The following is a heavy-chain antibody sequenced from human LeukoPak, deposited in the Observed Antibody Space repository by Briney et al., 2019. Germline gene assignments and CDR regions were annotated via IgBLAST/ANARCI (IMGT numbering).Heavy chain of an antibody. CDR1: GFTFSSYA. D-gene: IGHD5-18*01. Sequence: PGGSLRLSCAASGFTFSSYAMSWVRQAPGKGLEWVSAISGSGGSTHYADSVKGRFTISRDNSKNTLYLQMNSLRAEDTAVYYCADIDTAMVHFDYWGQGTLVTVSS. CDR3: ADIDTAMVHFDY. J-gene: IGHJ4*02. V-gene: IGHV3-23*01. CDR2: ISGSGGST.